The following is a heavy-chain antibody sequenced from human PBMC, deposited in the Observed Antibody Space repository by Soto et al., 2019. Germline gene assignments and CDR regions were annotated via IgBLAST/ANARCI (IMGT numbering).Heavy chain of an antibody. J-gene: IGHJ3*02. V-gene: IGHV3-33*01. CDR2: IWYDGSNK. D-gene: IGHD6-19*01. Sequence: SLRLSCAASGFTFSSCGMHWVRQAPGKGLEWVAVIWYDGSNKYYADSVKGRFTISRDNSKNTLYLQMNSLRAEDTAVYYCARGRAVGDAFDIWGQGTMVTVSS. CDR3: ARGRAVGDAFDI. CDR1: GFTFSSCG.